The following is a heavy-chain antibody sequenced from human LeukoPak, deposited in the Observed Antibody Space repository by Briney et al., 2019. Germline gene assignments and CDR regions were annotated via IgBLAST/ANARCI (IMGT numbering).Heavy chain of an antibody. J-gene: IGHJ4*02. CDR1: GYTFTSYE. D-gene: IGHD2-15*01. CDR3: ARAVAANDY. Sequence: ASVKVSCKASGYTFTSYEINWVRQATGQGLEWMGWMNPNSGNTGYAQKFQSRVTMTRDTSISTAYMGLSSLRSEDTAVYYCARAVAANDYWGQGTLVTVSS. V-gene: IGHV1-8*01. CDR2: MNPNSGNT.